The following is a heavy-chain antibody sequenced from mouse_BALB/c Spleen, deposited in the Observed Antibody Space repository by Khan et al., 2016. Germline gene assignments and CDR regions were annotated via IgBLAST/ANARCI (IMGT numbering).Heavy chain of an antibody. CDR2: IRLKSNNYAT. CDR3: SWQYYGYFDY. D-gene: IGHD1-1*01. J-gene: IGHJ2*01. V-gene: IGHV6-6*02. Sequence: EVKLEESGGGLVQPGGSMKLSCVASGLTFSNYWMNWVRQSPEKGLEWVAEIRLKSNNYATHYAKSVKGRFTISRDDSQSSVYLHMNNLRTEDSSSYYCSWQYYGYFDYWCQGTTLTVSS. CDR1: GLTFSNYW.